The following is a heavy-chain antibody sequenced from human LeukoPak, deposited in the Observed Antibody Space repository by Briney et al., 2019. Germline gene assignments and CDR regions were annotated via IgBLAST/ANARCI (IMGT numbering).Heavy chain of an antibody. CDR1: GGTFSSYA. J-gene: IGHJ6*03. CDR3: ARRYFDWFGRGYYYMDV. D-gene: IGHD3-9*01. V-gene: IGHV1-18*01. CDR2: ISAYNGNT. Sequence: GASVKVSCKASGGTFSSYAISWVRQAPGQGLEWMGWISAYNGNTNYAQKLQGRVTMTTDTSTSTAYMELRSLRSDDTAVYYCARRYFDWFGRGYYYMDVWGKGTTVTVSS.